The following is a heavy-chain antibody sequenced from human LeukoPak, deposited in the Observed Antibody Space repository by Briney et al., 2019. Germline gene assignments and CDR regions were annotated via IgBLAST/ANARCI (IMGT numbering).Heavy chain of an antibody. D-gene: IGHD6-19*01. CDR1: GGSISSYY. V-gene: IGHV4-59*01. J-gene: IGHJ4*02. CDR2: IYYSGST. Sequence: SETLSLTCTVSGGSISSYYWSWIRQPPGKGLEWIGYIYYSGSTNYNPSLKSRVTISVDTSKNQFSLKLSSVTAEDTAVYYCARDPGRLAGDYWGQGTLVTVSS. CDR3: ARDPGRLAGDY.